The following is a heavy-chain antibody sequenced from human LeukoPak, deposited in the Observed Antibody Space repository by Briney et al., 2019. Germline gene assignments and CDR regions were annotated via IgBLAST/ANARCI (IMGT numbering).Heavy chain of an antibody. V-gene: IGHV3-21*01. Sequence: GGSLRLSCAASGFTFSSYSMNWVRQAPGKGLEWVSSISSSSSYIYYADSVKGRFTISRDNAKNSLYLQMNSLRAEDTAVYYCASKIAAAGRLFDDWGQGTLVTVSS. D-gene: IGHD6-13*01. CDR2: ISSSSSYI. CDR3: ASKIAAAGRLFDD. J-gene: IGHJ4*02. CDR1: GFTFSSYS.